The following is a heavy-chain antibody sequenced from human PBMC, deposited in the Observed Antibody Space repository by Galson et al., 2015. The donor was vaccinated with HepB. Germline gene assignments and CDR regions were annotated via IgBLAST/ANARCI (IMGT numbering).Heavy chain of an antibody. J-gene: IGHJ4*02. V-gene: IGHV4-34*01. Sequence: SETLSLTCAVYGGSFSGYYWSWIRQPPGKGLEWIGEINHSGSTNYNPSLKSRVTISVDTSKNQFSLKLSSVTAADTAVYYCARGVYDILTGPTGDFDYWGQGTLVTVSS. CDR3: ARGVYDILTGPTGDFDY. CDR2: INHSGST. D-gene: IGHD3-9*01. CDR1: GGSFSGYY.